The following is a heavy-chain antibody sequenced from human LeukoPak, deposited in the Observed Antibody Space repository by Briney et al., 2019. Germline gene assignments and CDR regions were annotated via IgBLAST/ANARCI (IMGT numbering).Heavy chain of an antibody. Sequence: GGSLRLSCAASGFTFSSYAMGWVRQAPGKGLEWVSALSESGTIIYYADSLKGRFTISRDNPKNSLYLQMNGLRAEDTAVYYCARVIFADGGYFDYWGQGTLVTVSS. D-gene: IGHD3-3*01. V-gene: IGHV3-23*01. J-gene: IGHJ4*02. CDR2: LSESGTII. CDR1: GFTFSSYA. CDR3: ARVIFADGGYFDY.